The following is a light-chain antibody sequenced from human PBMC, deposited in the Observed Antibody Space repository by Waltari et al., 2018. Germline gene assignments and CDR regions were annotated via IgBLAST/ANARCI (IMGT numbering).Light chain of an antibody. J-gene: IGLJ2*01. Sequence: QSVLSPPPSASGTPGQRVTISCSGTSSNIGSNYAYWYQHLPGMAPKLLLYRNNQRPPGVPDRFSSSKSGTSASLAIRELRSEDEADYYCGAWDDTLRFVFGGGTRLTVL. V-gene: IGLV1-47*01. CDR1: SSNIGSNY. CDR3: GAWDDTLRFV. CDR2: RNN.